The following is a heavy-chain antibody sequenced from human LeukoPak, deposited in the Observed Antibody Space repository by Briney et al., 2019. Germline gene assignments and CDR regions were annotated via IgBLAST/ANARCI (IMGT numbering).Heavy chain of an antibody. J-gene: IGHJ4*02. D-gene: IGHD2-2*01. V-gene: IGHV3-23*01. CDR3: ASGNWGCSSATCDYFDY. Sequence: PGGSLRLSCAASGFTFSSYAMSWVRQAPGKGLERVSGISASAFGTYYADSVKGRFTISRDNSKNTLFVQMNSLRAEDTAVYYCASGNWGCSSATCDYFDYWGQGTLVTVSS. CDR2: ISASAFGT. CDR1: GFTFSSYA.